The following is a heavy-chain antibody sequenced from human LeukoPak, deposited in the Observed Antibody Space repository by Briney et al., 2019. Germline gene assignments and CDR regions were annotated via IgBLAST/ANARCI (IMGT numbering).Heavy chain of an antibody. CDR1: GGTFSSYA. CDR2: IIPIFGTA. V-gene: IGHV1-69*05. J-gene: IGHJ4*02. CDR3: ARNIAAAGTVFGY. D-gene: IGHD6-13*01. Sequence: ASVKVSCKASGGTFSSYAISWVRQAPGQGLEWMGGIIPIFGTANYAQKFQGRVTITTDESTSTAYMELSSLRSEDTAAYYCARNIAAAGTVFGYWGQGTLVTVSS.